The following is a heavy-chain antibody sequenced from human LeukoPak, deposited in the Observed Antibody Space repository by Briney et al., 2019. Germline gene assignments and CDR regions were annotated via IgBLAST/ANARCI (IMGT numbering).Heavy chain of an antibody. D-gene: IGHD6-19*01. CDR2: IIPHFGTA. CDR1: GGTFSSYA. Sequence: ASVKVSCKASGGTFSSYAISWVRQAPGQGPEWMGGIIPHFGTANYAQKFQGRVTITTDESTSTAYMELSSLRSEDTAVYYCARVVGAPNSGWYYFDYWGQGTLVTVSS. CDR3: ARVVGAPNSGWYYFDY. V-gene: IGHV1-69*05. J-gene: IGHJ4*02.